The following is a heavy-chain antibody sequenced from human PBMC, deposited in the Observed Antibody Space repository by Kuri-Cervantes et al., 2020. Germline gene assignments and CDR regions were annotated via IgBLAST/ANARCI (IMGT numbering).Heavy chain of an antibody. CDR1: GFTFSSYS. V-gene: IGHV3-30*18. CDR3: AKDLTGVLPM. CDR2: ISYDGSNK. D-gene: IGHD3-9*01. Sequence: GESLKISCAASGFTFSSYSMHWVRQAPGKGLEWVAVISYDGSNKYYADSVKGRFTISRDNSKNTLYLQMNSLRAEDTAVYYCAKDLTGVLPMWGQGTLVTVSS. J-gene: IGHJ4*02.